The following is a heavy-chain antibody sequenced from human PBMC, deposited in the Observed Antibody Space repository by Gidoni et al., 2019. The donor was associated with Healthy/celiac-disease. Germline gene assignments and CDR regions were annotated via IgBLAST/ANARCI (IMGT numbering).Heavy chain of an antibody. J-gene: IGHJ3*02. D-gene: IGHD5-12*01. V-gene: IGHV3-7*01. CDR2: IKQDGSEK. Sequence: EVQRVEAGGGLVQPGGSLRRSGAASGFTFSSYWMSWVRQAPGKGLEWVANIKQDGSEKYYVDSVKGRFTISRDNAKNSLYLQMNSLRAEDTAVYYCARFPLGDGYNYFAFDIWGQGTMVTVSS. CDR1: GFTFSSYW. CDR3: ARFPLGDGYNYFAFDI.